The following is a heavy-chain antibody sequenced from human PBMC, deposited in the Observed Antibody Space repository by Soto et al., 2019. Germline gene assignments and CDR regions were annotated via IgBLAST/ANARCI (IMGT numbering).Heavy chain of an antibody. CDR2: ISGSGRTI. Sequence: QPGGSLRLSCAASGLDFSSEVMCWVRQAPGKGLEWVSSISGSGRTIYHADSMRGRFAISRDNSKNSLYLQLNNLRVDDTAVYYCAIVGPSYYYGMVVRGQGITVTVS. CDR1: GLDFSSEV. J-gene: IGHJ6*02. D-gene: IGHD1-26*01. CDR3: AIVGPSYYYGMVV. V-gene: IGHV3-23*01.